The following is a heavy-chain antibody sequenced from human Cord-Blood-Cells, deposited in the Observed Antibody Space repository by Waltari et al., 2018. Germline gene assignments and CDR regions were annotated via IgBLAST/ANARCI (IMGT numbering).Heavy chain of an antibody. CDR2: IYYSGRT. V-gene: IGHV4-59*01. D-gene: IGHD6-19*01. CDR1: GGSISSYY. Sequence: QVQLQESGPGLVKPSETLSLTCTVSGGSISSYYWLWIRQPPGKGLEWIGYIYYSGRTNYNPSLKSRVTISVDTSKNQFSLKLSSVTAADTAVYYCARVPGYSSGLFDYWGQGTLVTVSS. J-gene: IGHJ4*02. CDR3: ARVPGYSSGLFDY.